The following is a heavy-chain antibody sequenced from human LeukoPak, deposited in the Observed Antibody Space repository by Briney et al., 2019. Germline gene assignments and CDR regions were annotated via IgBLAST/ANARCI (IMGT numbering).Heavy chain of an antibody. CDR3: AREGWLQTFDY. D-gene: IGHD5-12*01. Sequence: GGSLRLSCAASGFTFSSYAMSWVRQAPGKGLEWVSSISGSGGSTYYADSVKGRFSISRDNSKNTLYLQMNSLRAEDTAVYYCAREGWLQTFDYWGQGTLVTVSS. CDR2: ISGSGGST. J-gene: IGHJ4*02. V-gene: IGHV3-23*01. CDR1: GFTFSSYA.